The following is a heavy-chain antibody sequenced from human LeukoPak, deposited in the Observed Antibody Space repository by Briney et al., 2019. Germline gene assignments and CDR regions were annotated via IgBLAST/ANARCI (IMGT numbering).Heavy chain of an antibody. Sequence: SETLSLTCTVYGGSFSGYYWSWIRQPPGKGLEWIGEINHSGSTNHNPSLKSRVIISVDTSKNQFSLKLSSVTAADTAVYYCARRPYYYDSSGYSLDYWGQGTLVTVSS. CDR3: ARRPYYYDSSGYSLDY. J-gene: IGHJ4*02. CDR1: GGSFSGYY. V-gene: IGHV4-34*01. D-gene: IGHD3-22*01. CDR2: INHSGST.